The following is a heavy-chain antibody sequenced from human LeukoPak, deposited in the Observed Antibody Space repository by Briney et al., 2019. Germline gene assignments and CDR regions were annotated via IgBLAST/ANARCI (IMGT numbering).Heavy chain of an antibody. CDR2: ISYDGSNK. Sequence: GGSLRLSCAASGFTFSSYAMHWVRQAPGKGLEWVAVISYDGSNKYYADSVKGRFTISRDNSKNTLYLQMNSLRAEDTAVYYCARDWGPIVGAIGGYWGQGTLVTVSS. CDR1: GFTFSSYA. CDR3: ARDWGPIVGAIGGY. V-gene: IGHV3-30*04. J-gene: IGHJ4*02. D-gene: IGHD1-26*01.